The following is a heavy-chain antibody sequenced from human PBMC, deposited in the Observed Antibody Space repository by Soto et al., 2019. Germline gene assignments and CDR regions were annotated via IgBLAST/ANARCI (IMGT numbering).Heavy chain of an antibody. D-gene: IGHD6-19*01. CDR2: IYYSGST. CDR1: GGSVSSVSYY. CDR3: ARDYSSGWYDYYYYGMDV. J-gene: IGHJ6*02. Sequence: TLSVTCTVSGGSVSSVSYYWSWIRQPPGKGLEWIGYIYYSGSTNYNPSLKSRVTISVDTSKNQFSLKLSSVTAADTAVYYCARDYSSGWYDYYYYGMDVWGQGTTVTVSS. V-gene: IGHV4-61*01.